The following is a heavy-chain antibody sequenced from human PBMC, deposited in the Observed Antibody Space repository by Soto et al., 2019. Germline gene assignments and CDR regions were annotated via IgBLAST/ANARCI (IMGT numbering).Heavy chain of an antibody. CDR1: GGSISNVNDC. Sequence: PSETLSLTCIVSGGSISNVNDCWSWIRQRPDKGLEWIGHIYSGGSIYNNPSLTSRVTISVDTSKNQFSLELYSVTAADTAVYYCARRRPDYYYGMDVWGQGTMVTV. V-gene: IGHV4-30-4*02. CDR2: IYSGGSI. CDR3: ARRRPDYYYGMDV. J-gene: IGHJ6*02.